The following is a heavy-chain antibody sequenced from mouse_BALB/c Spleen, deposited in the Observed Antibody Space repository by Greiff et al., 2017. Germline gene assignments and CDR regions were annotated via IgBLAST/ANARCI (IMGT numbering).Heavy chain of an antibody. Sequence: QVQLQPSGAELVKPGASVKLSFKASGYPFPSYCMYWVKQRPGQGLEWIGEINPSNGGTNFTEKFKSKATLTVDKSSSTAYMQLSSLTSEDSAVYDCTRSDFGYWGQGTTLTVSS. J-gene: IGHJ2*01. CDR2: INPSNGGT. V-gene: IGHV1S81*02. CDR1: GYPFPSYC. CDR3: TRSDFGY.